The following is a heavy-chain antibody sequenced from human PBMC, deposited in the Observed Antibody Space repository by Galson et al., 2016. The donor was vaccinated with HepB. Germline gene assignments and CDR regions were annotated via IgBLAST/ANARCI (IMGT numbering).Heavy chain of an antibody. J-gene: IGHJ3*02. D-gene: IGHD2-2*01. Sequence: SLRLSCAASGFTFSTYYMTWVRQPPGKGLEWVAGIKQDGSARYYVDSVKGRFTISRDNAKNSLYVQMDSLRAEDTAVYFCARERFCSSATCYVGDAFHIGGQGTMVTVSS. V-gene: IGHV3-7*05. CDR1: GFTFSTYY. CDR3: ARERFCSSATCYVGDAFHI. CDR2: IKQDGSAR.